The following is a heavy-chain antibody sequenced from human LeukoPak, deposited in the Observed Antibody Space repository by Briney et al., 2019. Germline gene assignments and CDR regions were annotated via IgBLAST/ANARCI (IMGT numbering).Heavy chain of an antibody. J-gene: IGHJ4*02. CDR3: ARGSGRITIFGVPY. V-gene: IGHV3-21*01. Sequence: GGSLRLSCAASGFTFSSYSMNWVRQAPGKGLEWVSFISSSSSYIYYADSVKGRFTISRDNAKNSLYLQMSSLRVEDTAVYYCARGSGRITIFGVPYWGQGTLVTVSS. D-gene: IGHD3-3*01. CDR1: GFTFSSYS. CDR2: ISSSSSYI.